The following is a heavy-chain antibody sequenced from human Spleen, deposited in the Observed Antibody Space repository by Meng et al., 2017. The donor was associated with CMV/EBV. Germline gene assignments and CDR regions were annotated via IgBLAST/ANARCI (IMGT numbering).Heavy chain of an antibody. CDR3: AKDKEWLGLFDY. CDR2: ISGSGGST. CDR1: GFTFSSYA. Sequence: WAASGFTFSSYAMSWVRQAPGKGLEWVSAISGSGGSTYYADSVKGRFTISRDNSKNTLYLQMNSLRAEDTAVYYCAKDKEWLGLFDYWGQGTLVTVSS. V-gene: IGHV3-23*01. D-gene: IGHD6-19*01. J-gene: IGHJ4*02.